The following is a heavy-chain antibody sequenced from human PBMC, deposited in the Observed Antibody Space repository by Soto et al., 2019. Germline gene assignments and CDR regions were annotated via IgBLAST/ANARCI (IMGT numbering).Heavy chain of an antibody. J-gene: IGHJ4*02. V-gene: IGHV4-59*01. D-gene: IGHD4-17*01. CDR3: ARRYGASFDY. CDR2: IYYSGST. CDR1: GCSISSYY. Sequence: QVQLQESGPGLVKPSETLSLTCTVSGCSISSYYWSWIRQPPGKGLEWIGYIYYSGSTNYNPSLKSRVTISVDTSKNQFSLKLSSVTAADTAGYYCARRYGASFDYWGQGNLGTVSS.